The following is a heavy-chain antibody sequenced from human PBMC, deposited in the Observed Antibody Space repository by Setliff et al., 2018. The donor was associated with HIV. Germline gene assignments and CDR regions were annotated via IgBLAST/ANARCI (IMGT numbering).Heavy chain of an antibody. CDR3: ARDRKQLWIYYFDY. J-gene: IGHJ4*02. CDR1: GYTFTTYA. Sequence: ASVKVSCKASGYTFTTYAIHWVRQAPGQRLEWMGWINAGHGNTKYSQKFQGRVTITRDTFASTAYMELSSLRSEDTAVYYCARDRKQLWIYYFDYWGQGTLVTVSS. V-gene: IGHV1-3*01. D-gene: IGHD5-18*01. CDR2: INAGHGNT.